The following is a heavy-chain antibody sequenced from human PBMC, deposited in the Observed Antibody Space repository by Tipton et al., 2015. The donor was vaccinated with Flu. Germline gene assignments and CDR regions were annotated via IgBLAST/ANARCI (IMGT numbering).Heavy chain of an antibody. CDR2: IGGDGDDT. V-gene: IGHV3-23*01. CDR3: ARNLWFGVSNYFDY. D-gene: IGHD3-10*01. J-gene: IGHJ4*02. Sequence: SLRLSCAASGFSFSTYALTWVRQSPGKGLEWVSGIGGDGDDTYYAASVKGRFTISRDNSKNTLYLQMNSLRAEDTAIYYCARNLWFGVSNYFDYWGQGPLVTVSS. CDR1: GFSFSTYA.